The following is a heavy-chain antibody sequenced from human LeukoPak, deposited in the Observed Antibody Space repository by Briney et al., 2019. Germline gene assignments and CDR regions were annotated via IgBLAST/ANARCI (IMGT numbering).Heavy chain of an antibody. CDR3: ARLSGALFDP. Sequence: GRSLRLSCAASGFSFDDYAMHWVRQAPGRGLEWVSAISWNGNSIVYADSVKGRFTIARDNAKNSLYLQMNSLRAEDTAVYYCARLSGALFDPWGQGTLVTVSS. V-gene: IGHV3-9*01. CDR1: GFSFDDYA. D-gene: IGHD2-15*01. CDR2: ISWNGNSI. J-gene: IGHJ5*02.